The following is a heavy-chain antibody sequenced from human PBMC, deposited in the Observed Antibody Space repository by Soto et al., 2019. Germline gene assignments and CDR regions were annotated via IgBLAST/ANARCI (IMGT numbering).Heavy chain of an antibody. CDR2: IYTADSNT. V-gene: IGHV5-51*01. Sequence: GESLKISCQGSGYTFTSYWIGWVRQMPGKGLEWVAIIYTADSNTIYSPSFRGQVTIAADKSISIAYLQWSSPKASDTALYYCARGFGMDVWGQGTTVTVS. CDR1: GYTFTSYW. J-gene: IGHJ6*02. CDR3: ARGFGMDV.